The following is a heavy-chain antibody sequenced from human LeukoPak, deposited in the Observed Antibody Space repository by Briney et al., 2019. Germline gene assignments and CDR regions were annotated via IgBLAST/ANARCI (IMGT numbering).Heavy chain of an antibody. CDR2: INHSGST. CDR3: ARPRMRITMVRGVMRGMDV. V-gene: IGHV4-34*01. J-gene: IGHJ6*02. D-gene: IGHD3-10*01. CDR1: GGSFSGYY. Sequence: SETLSLTCAVYGGSFSGYYWSWIRQPPGKGLEWIGEINHSGSTNYNPPLKSRVTIPVGTSKNQFSLKLSSVTAADTAVYYCARPRMRITMVRGVMRGMDVWGQGTTVTVSS.